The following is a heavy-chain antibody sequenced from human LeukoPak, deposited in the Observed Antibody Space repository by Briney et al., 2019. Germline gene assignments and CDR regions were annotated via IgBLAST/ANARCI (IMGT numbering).Heavy chain of an antibody. Sequence: GEPLKISCKGSGYNFTSYWIGWVRQRPGKGLELMGIIYPGDSDTRYSPSFQGQVTISADKSISTAYLQWSSLKASDTAMYYCARLYGERTTVTTFSYYYYYMDVWGKGTTVTVSS. CDR3: ARLYGERTTVTTFSYYYYYMDV. CDR2: IYPGDSDT. D-gene: IGHD4-11*01. V-gene: IGHV5-51*01. J-gene: IGHJ6*03. CDR1: GYNFTSYW.